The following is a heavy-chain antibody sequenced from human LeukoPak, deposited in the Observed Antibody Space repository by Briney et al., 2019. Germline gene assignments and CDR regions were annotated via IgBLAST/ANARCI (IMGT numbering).Heavy chain of an antibody. D-gene: IGHD3-22*01. Sequence: GGSLRLSCAAPGFTFSSYWMHWVRQAPGKGLVWISRINSDGSSTSYADSVKGRFTISRDNAKNTLYLQMNSLRAEDTAVYYCARDGYDSSGQYYFDYWGQGTLVTVSS. V-gene: IGHV3-74*01. CDR2: INSDGSST. J-gene: IGHJ4*02. CDR3: ARDGYDSSGQYYFDY. CDR1: GFTFSSYW.